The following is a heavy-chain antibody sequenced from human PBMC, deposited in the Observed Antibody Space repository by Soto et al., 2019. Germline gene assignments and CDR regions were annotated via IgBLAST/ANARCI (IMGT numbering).Heavy chain of an antibody. CDR3: ARGGSYNCLDY. CDR1: GGTFSSYA. CDR2: IIPIFGTA. J-gene: IGHJ4*02. Sequence: QVQLVQSGAEVKKPESSVKVSCKDSGGTFSSYAISWVRQAPGQGLEWMGGIIPIFGTANYAQKFQGRVTITADESMSTAYTELSSLRSEDTAVYYCARGGSYNCLDYWGQGTLVTVSS. D-gene: IGHD2-15*01. V-gene: IGHV1-69*01.